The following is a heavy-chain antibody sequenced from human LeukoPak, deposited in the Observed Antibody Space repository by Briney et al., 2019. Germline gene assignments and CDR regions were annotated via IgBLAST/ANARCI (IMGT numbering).Heavy chain of an antibody. CDR2: ISGSSSLI. Sequence: GGSLRLSCAASGFIFSNYGINWVRQAPGKGLEWISYISGSSSLIHQADSVKGRFTISRDNAKNLVSLQMSSLRDEDTAVYYCARGSEHLDNWFDPWGQGTLVTVSS. D-gene: IGHD1-14*01. CDR3: ARGSEHLDNWFDP. CDR1: GFIFSNYG. J-gene: IGHJ5*02. V-gene: IGHV3-48*02.